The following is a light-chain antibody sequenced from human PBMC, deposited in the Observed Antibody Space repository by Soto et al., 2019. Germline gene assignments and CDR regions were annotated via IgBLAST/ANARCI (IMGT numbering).Light chain of an antibody. J-gene: IGLJ7*01. CDR3: AAWDDSLSGPV. CDR2: RNN. Sequence: QSVLTQPPSASGTPGQRVTISCSGSTSNIGSNYVSWYQQLPGTAPKLLIYRNNQRPSGVPDRFSGSKSGTSASLVISGLRSEDEADYYCAAWDDSLSGPVFGGGTQLTVL. V-gene: IGLV1-47*01. CDR1: TSNIGSNY.